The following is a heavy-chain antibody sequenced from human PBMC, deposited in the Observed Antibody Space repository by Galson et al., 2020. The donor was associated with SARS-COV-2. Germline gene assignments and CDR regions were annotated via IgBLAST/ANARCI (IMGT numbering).Heavy chain of an antibody. CDR2: IYPGDSDT. D-gene: IGHD3-10*01. J-gene: IGHJ5*02. CDR1: GYSFTSYW. CDR3: ARLGSGGSGNYFYNWFDP. Sequence: GGSLRLSCKGSGYSFTSYWIGWVRQMPGKGLEWMGIIYPGDSDTRYRPSFQGQVIISADKSISTAYLQWSSLKASDTAMYYCARLGSGGSGNYFYNWFDPWGQGTLVTVSS. V-gene: IGHV5-51*01.